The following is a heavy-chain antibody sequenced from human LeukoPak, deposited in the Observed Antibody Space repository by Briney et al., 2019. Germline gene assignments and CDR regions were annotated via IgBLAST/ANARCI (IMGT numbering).Heavy chain of an antibody. V-gene: IGHV1-46*01. CDR1: GYTSTSYY. D-gene: IGHD6-6*01. CDR2: INPSGGST. Sequence: VASVKVSCKASGYTSTSYYMHWGRQAPGQGLEWMGIINPSGGSTSYAQKFQGRVTMTRDTSTSTVYMELSSLRSEDTAVYYCARSLDSIAARPRWGQGTLVTVSS. J-gene: IGHJ4*02. CDR3: ARSLDSIAARPR.